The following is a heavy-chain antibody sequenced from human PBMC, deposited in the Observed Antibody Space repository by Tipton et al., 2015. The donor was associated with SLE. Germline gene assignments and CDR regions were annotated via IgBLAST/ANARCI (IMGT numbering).Heavy chain of an antibody. J-gene: IGHJ4*02. CDR2: IYHNGDT. D-gene: IGHD3-10*01. CDR1: GYPITGGYF. Sequence: TLSLTCVVSGYPITGGYFWGWIRQPPGKGLVWIGSIYHNGDTFYNPSLNSRVAMSLDTSKRQFSLRLSSVTAADMAIYYCARRGIYGSGSYYPPFDYWGQGALVIASS. V-gene: IGHV4-38-2*01. CDR3: ARRGIYGSGSYYPPFDY.